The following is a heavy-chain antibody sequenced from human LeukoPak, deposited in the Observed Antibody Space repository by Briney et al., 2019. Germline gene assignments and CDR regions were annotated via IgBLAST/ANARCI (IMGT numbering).Heavy chain of an antibody. CDR1: GGSISSNC. CDR3: GGRGF. V-gene: IGHV4-4*09. Sequence: SETLTLTCTVSGGSISSNCWSWIRQPPGKGLEWIGCIYASGTTNYNPSLKGRLTISVDTSNSQFSLTVRSVTAADTAVYYCGGRGFWGQGTLVTVSS. D-gene: IGHD3-10*01. CDR2: IYASGTT. J-gene: IGHJ4*02.